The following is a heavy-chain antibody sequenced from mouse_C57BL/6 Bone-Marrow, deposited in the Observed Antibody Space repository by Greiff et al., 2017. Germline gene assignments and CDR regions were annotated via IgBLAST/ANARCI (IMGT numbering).Heavy chain of an antibody. J-gene: IGHJ2*01. CDR2: INPNNGGT. CDR1: GYTFTDYY. D-gene: IGHD1-1*01. V-gene: IGHV1-26*01. Sequence: VQLQQSGPELVKPGASVKISCKASGYTFTDYYMNWVKQSHGKSLEWIGDINPNNGGTSYNQKFKGKATLTVDKSSSTAYMELRSLTSEDSAVXYCATTVVGDYWGQGTTLTVSS. CDR3: ATTVVGDY.